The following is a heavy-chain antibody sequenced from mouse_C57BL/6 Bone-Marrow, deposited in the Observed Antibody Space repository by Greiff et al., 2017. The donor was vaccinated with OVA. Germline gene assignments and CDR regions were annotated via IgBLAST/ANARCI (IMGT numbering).Heavy chain of an antibody. CDR1: GFTFNTYA. CDR3: VRGDGSIDY. D-gene: IGHD1-1*01. J-gene: IGHJ2*01. V-gene: IGHV10-1*02. CDR2: IRSKSNNYAT. Sequence: EVNVVESGGGLVQPKGSLKLSCAASGFTFNTYAMNWVRQAPGKGLEWVARIRSKSNNYATYYADSVKDRFTISRDDSQSMLYLQMNNLKTEDTAMYYCVRGDGSIDYWGQGTTLTVSS.